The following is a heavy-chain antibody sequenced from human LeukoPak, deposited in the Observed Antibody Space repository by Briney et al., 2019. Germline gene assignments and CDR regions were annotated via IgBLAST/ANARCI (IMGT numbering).Heavy chain of an antibody. D-gene: IGHD3-3*01. CDR2: ISSSGSTI. CDR3: ARVGTYYDFWSGFGPRPTMDLDY. Sequence: GGSLRLSCAASGFTFSDYYMSWIRQAPGKGLEWVSYISSSGSTIYYADSVKGRFTISRDNAKNSLYLQMNSLRAEDTAVYYCARVGTYYDFWSGFGPRPTMDLDYWGQGTLVTVSS. V-gene: IGHV3-11*04. J-gene: IGHJ4*02. CDR1: GFTFSDYY.